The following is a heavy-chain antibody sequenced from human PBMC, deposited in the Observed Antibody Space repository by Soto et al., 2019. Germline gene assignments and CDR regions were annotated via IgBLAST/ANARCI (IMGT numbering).Heavy chain of an antibody. CDR1: GADINTYS. J-gene: IGHJ6*02. CDR2: IYTSASI. Sequence: SETLSLTCSVSGADINTYSWTWIRQPAGKGLEWIGRIYTSASINYNPSLKGRVTLSVGTSTNQVSLRLASVTAADTAIYYCVRDREAGYNFYYGMDVWGQGTTVTVSS. D-gene: IGHD6-19*01. CDR3: VRDREAGYNFYYGMDV. V-gene: IGHV4-4*07.